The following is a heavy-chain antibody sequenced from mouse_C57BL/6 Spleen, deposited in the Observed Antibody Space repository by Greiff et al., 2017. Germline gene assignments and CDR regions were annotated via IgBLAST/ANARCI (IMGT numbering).Heavy chain of an antibody. D-gene: IGHD1-1*01. Sequence: VQLQESGPELVKPGASVKISCKASGYAFSSSWMNWVKQRPGKGLEWIGRIYPGDGDTNYNGKFKGKATLTADKSSSTAYMQLSSLTSEDSAVYFCAGGSSYVDAMDYWGQGTSVTVSS. CDR3: AGGSSYVDAMDY. CDR2: IYPGDGDT. J-gene: IGHJ4*01. V-gene: IGHV1-82*01. CDR1: GYAFSSSW.